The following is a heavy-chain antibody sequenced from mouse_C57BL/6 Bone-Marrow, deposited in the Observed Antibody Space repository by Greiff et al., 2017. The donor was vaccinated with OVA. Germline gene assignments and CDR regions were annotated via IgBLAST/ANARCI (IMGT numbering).Heavy chain of an antibody. D-gene: IGHD1-1*01. CDR3: ARGVDYYGSSQYYYAMDY. J-gene: IGHJ4*01. Sequence: VQLQQPGTELVKPGASVKLSCKASGYTFTSYWMHWVKQRPGQGLEWIGNINPSNGGTNYNEKFKSKATLTVDKSSSTAYMQLSSLTSEDSAVYYCARGVDYYGSSQYYYAMDYWGQGTSVTVSS. CDR1: GYTFTSYW. CDR2: INPSNGGT. V-gene: IGHV1-53*01.